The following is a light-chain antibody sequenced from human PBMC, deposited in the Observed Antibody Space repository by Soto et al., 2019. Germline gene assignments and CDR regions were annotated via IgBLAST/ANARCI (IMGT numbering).Light chain of an antibody. J-gene: IGLJ1*01. V-gene: IGLV1-44*01. Sequence: QSALTQPPSASGTPGQRVTISCSGSSSNIGINAVNWYQQLPGTAPKLLMYDNNQRPSGVPDRVSGSKSGTSASLAISGLQSEDEADYCCASWDDSLNGLLFGTGTKVTVL. CDR3: ASWDDSLNGLL. CDR2: DNN. CDR1: SSNIGINA.